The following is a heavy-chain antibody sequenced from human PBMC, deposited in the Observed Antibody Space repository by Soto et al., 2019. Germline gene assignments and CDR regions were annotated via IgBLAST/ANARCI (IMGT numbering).Heavy chain of an antibody. Sequence: SETLSLTCTVSGGSISSSGYYWGWIRQPPGKGLEWIGSIYYSGSTYYNPSLKSRVTISVDTSKNQFSLKLSSVTAADTAVYYCARSRITIFGVGLDWFDPWGQGTLVTVSS. CDR3: ARSRITIFGVGLDWFDP. V-gene: IGHV4-39*01. CDR2: IYYSGST. J-gene: IGHJ5*02. D-gene: IGHD3-3*01. CDR1: GGSISSSGYY.